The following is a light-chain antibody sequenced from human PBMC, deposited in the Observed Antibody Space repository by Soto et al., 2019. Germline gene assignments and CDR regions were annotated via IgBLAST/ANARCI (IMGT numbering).Light chain of an antibody. CDR2: GAS. Sequence: EIVLTQSPVTLSLSPGERGTLSCRSSQSVGTCLAGYQETTGQADRLLTHGASNRATGIPDRFSGSGSGTDFTLTISKLEPEDFGVYHCQQYGGSPRTFGQGKKVDI. J-gene: IGKJ1*01. CDR3: QQYGGSPRT. V-gene: IGKV3-20*01. CDR1: QSVGTC.